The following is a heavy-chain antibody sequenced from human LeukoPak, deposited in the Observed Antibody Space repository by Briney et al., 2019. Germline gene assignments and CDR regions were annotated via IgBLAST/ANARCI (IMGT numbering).Heavy chain of an antibody. CDR1: GFTFSSYA. D-gene: IGHD5-18*01. J-gene: IGHJ4*02. V-gene: IGHV3-23*01. CDR3: ARGKDGYDY. Sequence: GGSLRLSCAASGFTFSSYAMSWVRQAPGKGLEWVSTISGSGAYTYYADSVKGRFTISRDNSKNTLYLQMNSLRAEDTAVYFCARGKDGYDYWGQGTLVTVSS. CDR2: ISGSGAYT.